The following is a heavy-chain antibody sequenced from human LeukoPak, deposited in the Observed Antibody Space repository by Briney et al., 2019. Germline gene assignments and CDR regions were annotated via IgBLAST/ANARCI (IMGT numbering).Heavy chain of an antibody. CDR3: ARGQWPLYYFDY. D-gene: IGHD6-19*01. CDR2: IYYSGST. CDR1: GGSISSYY. Sequence: SETLSLTCTVSGGSISSYYWSWIRQSPGKGLEWIGYIYYSGSTNYNPSLKSRVTISVDTSKNQFSLKLSSVTAADTAVYYCARGQWPLYYFDYWGQGTLVTVSS. V-gene: IGHV4-59*01. J-gene: IGHJ4*02.